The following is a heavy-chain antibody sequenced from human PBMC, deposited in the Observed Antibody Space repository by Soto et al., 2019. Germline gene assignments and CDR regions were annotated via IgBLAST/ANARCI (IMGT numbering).Heavy chain of an antibody. CDR2: ISGNTVYV. V-gene: IGHV3-21*01. CDR3: ARDRCSGGSCYRTYAFDM. J-gene: IGHJ3*02. CDR1: GFNLSIYT. D-gene: IGHD2-15*01. Sequence: EAQLVESGGGLVKPGGSLRVSCVASGFNLSIYTMNWVRQAPGKGLEWVSSISGNTVYVYYADSVKGRFSISRDNAKNSLTLQMNSLRAEDTALYYCARDRCSGGSCYRTYAFDMWGQGTLVTVS.